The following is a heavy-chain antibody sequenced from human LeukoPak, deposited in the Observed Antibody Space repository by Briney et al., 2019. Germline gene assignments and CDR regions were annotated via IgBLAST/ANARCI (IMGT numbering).Heavy chain of an antibody. CDR2: ISSSSSYI. CDR3: ARRTTVTAPGGTNAFDI. J-gene: IGHJ3*02. Sequence: GGSLRLSCAASGFTFSSYSMNWVRQAPGKGLEWVSSISSSSSYIYYADSVKGRFTISRDNAKNSLYLQMNSLRAEDTAVYYCARRTTVTAPGGTNAFDIWGQGTMVTVSS. V-gene: IGHV3-21*01. D-gene: IGHD4-11*01. CDR1: GFTFSSYS.